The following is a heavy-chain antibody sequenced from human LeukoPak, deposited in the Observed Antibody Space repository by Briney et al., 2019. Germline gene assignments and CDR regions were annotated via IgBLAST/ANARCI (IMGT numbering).Heavy chain of an antibody. D-gene: IGHD5-18*01. Sequence: SETLSLTCTVSGGSISSRSYYWGWIRQPPGKGLEWLGSIYYSGSTYYNPSLKSRVTISVDPSKNQFSLKLSTVTAADTAVYYCARHSGYSYGYAYYYYYMDVWGKGTTVTVSS. V-gene: IGHV4-39*01. J-gene: IGHJ6*03. CDR2: IYYSGST. CDR1: GGSISSRSYY. CDR3: ARHSGYSYGYAYYYYYMDV.